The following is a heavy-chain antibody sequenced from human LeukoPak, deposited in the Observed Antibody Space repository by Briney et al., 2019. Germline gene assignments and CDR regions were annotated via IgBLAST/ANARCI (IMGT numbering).Heavy chain of an antibody. D-gene: IGHD2-2*02. Sequence: PGGSLRLSCAASGFTFSSYSMNWVRQAPGKGLEWVSSISSSSSYIYYADSVKGRFTISRDNAKNSLYLQMNSLRAEDTAVYYCARVADLSLPAAILLDFWGQGTLVTVSS. CDR3: ARVADLSLPAAILLDF. J-gene: IGHJ4*02. CDR1: GFTFSSYS. V-gene: IGHV3-21*04. CDR2: ISSSSSYI.